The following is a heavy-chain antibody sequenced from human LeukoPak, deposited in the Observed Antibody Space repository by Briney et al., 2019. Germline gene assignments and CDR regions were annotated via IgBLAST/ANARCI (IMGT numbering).Heavy chain of an antibody. J-gene: IGHJ6*02. CDR3: ARSPKYYYDSSGNYGMDV. V-gene: IGHV4-31*03. CDR1: GGSISSGGYY. Sequence: PSETLSLTCTVSGGSISSGGYYWSWIRQHPGKGLEWIGYIYYSGSTYYNPSLKSRVTISVDTSKNQFSLKLSFVTAADTAVYYCARSPKYYYDSSGNYGMDVWGQGTTVTVSS. D-gene: IGHD3-22*01. CDR2: IYYSGST.